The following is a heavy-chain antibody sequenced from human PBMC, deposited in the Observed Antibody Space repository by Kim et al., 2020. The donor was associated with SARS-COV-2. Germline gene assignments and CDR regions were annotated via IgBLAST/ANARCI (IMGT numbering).Heavy chain of an antibody. CDR1: GGTFSSYA. CDR3: ARDIGFCSSTSCPNLMHYYYVSTS. Sequence: SVKVSCKASGGTFSSYAISWVRQARGHGLEWMGGIIPIFGTANYAQKFQGRVTITADESTSTAYMELSSLRSEDTAVYYCARDIGFCSSTSCPNLMHYYYVSTSGAKGPRSPSP. D-gene: IGHD2-2*01. CDR2: IIPIFGTA. V-gene: IGHV1-69*13. J-gene: IGHJ6*02.